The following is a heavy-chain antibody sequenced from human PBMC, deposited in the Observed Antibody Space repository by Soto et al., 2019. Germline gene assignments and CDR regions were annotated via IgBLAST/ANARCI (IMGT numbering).Heavy chain of an antibody. V-gene: IGHV3-7*01. CDR1: RFTLSNFW. CDR3: ARYSGSFSLDY. J-gene: IGHJ4*02. Sequence: PVGSLRLSCAASRFTLSNFWMSWVRQAPGKGLERVANIKHDGSEIYYVDSVKGRLAISRDNAKKSLYLQMNSLRAEDTAVYYCARYSGSFSLDYWGQGTLVTVSS. CDR2: IKHDGSEI. D-gene: IGHD3-10*01.